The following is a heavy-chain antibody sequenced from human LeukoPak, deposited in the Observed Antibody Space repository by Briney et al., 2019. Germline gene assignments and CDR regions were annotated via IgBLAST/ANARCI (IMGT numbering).Heavy chain of an antibody. D-gene: IGHD6-19*01. CDR3: ARAAGSGWVDY. V-gene: IGHV3-7*01. CDR1: GFTFSSYW. J-gene: IGHJ4*02. CDR2: IKQDGSEK. Sequence: GGSLRLSCAASGFTFSSYWMSWVRQAPGKGLEWVANIKQDGSEKYYVDSVKGRFTISRDNAKNSLYLQMNSLRAEDTTVYYCARAAGSGWVDYWGQGTLVTVSS.